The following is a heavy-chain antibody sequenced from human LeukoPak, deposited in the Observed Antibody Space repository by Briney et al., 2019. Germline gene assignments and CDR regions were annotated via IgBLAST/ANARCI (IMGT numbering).Heavy chain of an antibody. V-gene: IGHV3-23*01. J-gene: IGHJ4*02. CDR2: ISGSGGSP. D-gene: IGHD2-2*01. CDR1: GFTFSSNG. Sequence: GGSLRLSCAASGFTFSSNGMSWVRQAPGRGLEWVSVISGSGGSPDYTDSVKGRFTISRNNSKNTLYLQMNSLRAEDTAVYYCAKGGKTIMCPTSCYDYWGQGTLVTVSS. CDR3: AKGGKTIMCPTSCYDY.